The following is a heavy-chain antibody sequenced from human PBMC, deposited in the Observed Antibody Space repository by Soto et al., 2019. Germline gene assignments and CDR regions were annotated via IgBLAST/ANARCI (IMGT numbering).Heavy chain of an antibody. Sequence: QVQLLQSGAEVKKPGSSVKVSCKTSGDTFSSHAISWVRQAPGQGLEWMGWVSPIFGTANYAQKFQGRVTITADEATSTACMELSSMRSEDTSVYYCASIAAAVEPFDYWGQGTLVTVSS. CDR2: VSPIFGTA. V-gene: IGHV1-69*01. J-gene: IGHJ4*02. D-gene: IGHD6-13*01. CDR3: ASIAAAVEPFDY. CDR1: GDTFSSHA.